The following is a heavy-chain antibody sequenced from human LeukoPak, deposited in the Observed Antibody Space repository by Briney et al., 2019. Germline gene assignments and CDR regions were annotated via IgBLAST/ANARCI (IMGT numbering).Heavy chain of an antibody. CDR3: ARVTVFYGMDV. CDR2: ISYDGSNK. Sequence: PGGSLRLSCAASGFTFSSYAMHWVRQAPGKGLEWVAVISYDGSNKYYADSVKGRFTISRDNSKNTLYLQMNSLRAEDTAVYYCARVTVFYGMDVWGQGTTVTVSS. J-gene: IGHJ6*02. D-gene: IGHD4-11*01. CDR1: GFTFSSYA. V-gene: IGHV3-30-3*01.